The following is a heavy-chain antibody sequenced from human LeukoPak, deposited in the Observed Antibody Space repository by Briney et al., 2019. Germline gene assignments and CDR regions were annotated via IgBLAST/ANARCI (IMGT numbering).Heavy chain of an antibody. J-gene: IGHJ4*02. V-gene: IGHV4-59*08. CDR3: ARQGYCSSTSCYKGDY. D-gene: IGHD2-2*02. Sequence: SETLSLTCTVSGGSISSYYWSWIRQPPGKGLEWIGYIYYSGSTNYNPSLKSRVTISVDTSKNQFSLKLSSVTAADTAVYYCARQGYCSSTSCYKGDYWGQGTLVTVSS. CDR1: GGSISSYY. CDR2: IYYSGST.